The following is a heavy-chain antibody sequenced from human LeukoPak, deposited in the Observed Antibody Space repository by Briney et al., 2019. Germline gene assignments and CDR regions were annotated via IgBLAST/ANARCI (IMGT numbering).Heavy chain of an antibody. CDR1: GFIFSDHW. CDR3: TSLFSPN. J-gene: IGHJ4*02. Sequence: GGSLRLSCAASGFIFSDHWMSWVRQAPEKGLEWVANIKQDGSQEFYADSVKGRFTISRDNAKNSLYLQMDRLTPADTGVYYCTSLFSPNWGQGTLVTVSS. V-gene: IGHV3-7*01. CDR2: IKQDGSQE.